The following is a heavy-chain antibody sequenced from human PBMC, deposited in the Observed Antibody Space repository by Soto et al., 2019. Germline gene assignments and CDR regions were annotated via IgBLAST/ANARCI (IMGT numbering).Heavy chain of an antibody. Sequence: GESLKISCKGSGYSFTTYWIGWVRQIPGKGLEWMGIIYPGDSDTRYSPSFQGEVSISADKSISTAYLEWSSLKASDTAMYYCAREQELTYSDYWGTGTLVTVFS. CDR3: AREQELTYSDY. CDR2: IYPGDSDT. J-gene: IGHJ4*02. CDR1: GYSFTTYW. V-gene: IGHV5-51*01. D-gene: IGHD3-10*01.